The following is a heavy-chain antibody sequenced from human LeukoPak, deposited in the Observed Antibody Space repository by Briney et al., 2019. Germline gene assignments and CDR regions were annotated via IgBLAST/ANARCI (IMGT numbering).Heavy chain of an antibody. CDR3: ARDHLPMATLGGFDY. V-gene: IGHV3-66*02. CDR1: GFSVSSNY. Sequence: ETLRLSCTVSGFSVSSNYVSWVRQAPGKGLEWVSDIYSGGSTYYADSVKGRFTISRDNSKNTLYLQMNSLRAEDTAVYYCARDHLPMATLGGFDYWGQGTLVTVSS. D-gene: IGHD5-24*01. CDR2: IYSGGST. J-gene: IGHJ4*02.